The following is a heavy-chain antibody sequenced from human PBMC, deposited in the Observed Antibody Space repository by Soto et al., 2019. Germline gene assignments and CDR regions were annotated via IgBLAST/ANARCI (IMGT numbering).Heavy chain of an antibody. J-gene: IGHJ4*02. CDR2: ISGSGDDT. V-gene: IGHV3-23*01. CDR1: GFTFSSYA. D-gene: IGHD1-20*01. Sequence: PGGSLRLSCAASGFTFSSYAMSWVRQAPGKGLEWVSGISGSGDDTYYADSVKGRFTISRDNSKNTLYLQMSSLRADDTAVYYCAGSLIITSQNDYWGQGTLVTVSS. CDR3: AGSLIITSQNDY.